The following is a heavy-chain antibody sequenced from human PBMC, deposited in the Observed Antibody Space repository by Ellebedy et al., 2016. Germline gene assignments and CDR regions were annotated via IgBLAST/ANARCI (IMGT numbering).Heavy chain of an antibody. Sequence: GESLKISCAASGFTFSSYAMSWVRQAPGKGLEWVSAISGSGGSTYYADSVKGRFTISRDNAKNSLYLQMNSLRAEDTAVYYCARDPLWFGELLEYYYYGMDVWGQGTTVTVSS. D-gene: IGHD3-10*01. CDR1: GFTFSSYA. J-gene: IGHJ6*02. V-gene: IGHV3-23*01. CDR2: ISGSGGST. CDR3: ARDPLWFGELLEYYYYGMDV.